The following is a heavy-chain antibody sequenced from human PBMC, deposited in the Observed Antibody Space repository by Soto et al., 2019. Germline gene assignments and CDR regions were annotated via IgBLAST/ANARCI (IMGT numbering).Heavy chain of an antibody. Sequence: QVQLQESGPGLVKPSQTLSLTCTVSGGSISSGDYYWSWIRQPQGKGLEWIGYIYYSGRTYYNPSLKSRVTISVDTSKNEFSLKLSSVTAAGTAMYSCARGRRYSSSWYYFDYWGQGTLVTVSA. D-gene: IGHD6-13*01. CDR2: IYYSGRT. CDR1: GGSISSGDYY. CDR3: ARGRRYSSSWYYFDY. J-gene: IGHJ4*02. V-gene: IGHV4-30-4*01.